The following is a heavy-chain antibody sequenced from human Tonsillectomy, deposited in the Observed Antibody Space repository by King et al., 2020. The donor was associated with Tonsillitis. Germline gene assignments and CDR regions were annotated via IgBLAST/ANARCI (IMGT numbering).Heavy chain of an antibody. J-gene: IGHJ4*02. V-gene: IGHV3-7*03. CDR3: AAGAGWLIDY. CDR1: ALTLTSYW. D-gene: IGHD4/OR15-4a*01. CDR2: IKHDGFEK. Sequence: VQLVESGGGLVQPGGSLRLSCAGSALTLTSYWMNWVRQAPGKGLEWVAIIKHDGFEKHYVDSVRGRFTISRDNAKNSVYLQMDSLRPDDTAVYYCAAGAGWLIDYWGQGALVIVSS.